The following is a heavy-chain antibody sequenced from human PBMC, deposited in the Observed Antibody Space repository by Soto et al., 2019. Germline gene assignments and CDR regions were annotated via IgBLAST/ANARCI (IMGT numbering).Heavy chain of an antibody. CDR2: IRSKANSYAT. CDR1: GFTFSGSA. CDR3: TRRDSGWSN. J-gene: IGHJ4*02. V-gene: IGHV3-73*02. D-gene: IGHD6-19*01. Sequence: EVQLVESGGGLVQPGGSLKLSCAASGFTFSGSAMHWVLQASGKGLEWVGRIRSKANSYATAYAASVKGRFTISRDDSKNTAYLQMNSLKTEDTAVYYCTRRDSGWSNWGQGTLVTVSS.